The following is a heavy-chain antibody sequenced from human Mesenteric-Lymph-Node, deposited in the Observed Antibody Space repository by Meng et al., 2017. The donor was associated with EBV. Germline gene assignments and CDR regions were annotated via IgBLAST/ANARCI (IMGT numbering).Heavy chain of an antibody. J-gene: IGHJ4*02. CDR1: GGSSSRLGYY. D-gene: IGHD6-13*01. Sequence: QLPGAGSGLVEPSTPLSLTCVVSGGSSSRLGYYWTWIRQLPGKGLEWIGYIYYSGDTYYNPSLKSRVTISVDTSKNQFSLKLSSVTAADTAVYYCVGGVAADGSVDYWGQGTLVTVSS. V-gene: IGHV4-30-4*01. CDR3: VGGVAADGSVDY. CDR2: IYYSGDT.